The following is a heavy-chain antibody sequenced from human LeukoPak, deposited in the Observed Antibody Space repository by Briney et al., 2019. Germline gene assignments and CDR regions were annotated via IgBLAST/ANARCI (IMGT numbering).Heavy chain of an antibody. J-gene: IGHJ3*02. CDR1: GFTVSSNY. CDR2: IYSGGST. D-gene: IGHD2-2*02. CDR3: ARDQGLLLYANHDAFDI. Sequence: GGSLRLSCAASGFTVSSNYMSWVRQAPGRGLEWVSVIYSGGSTYYADSVKGRFTISRDNSKNTLYLQMNSLRAEDTAVYYCARDQGLLLYANHDAFDIWGQGTMVTVSS. V-gene: IGHV3-53*05.